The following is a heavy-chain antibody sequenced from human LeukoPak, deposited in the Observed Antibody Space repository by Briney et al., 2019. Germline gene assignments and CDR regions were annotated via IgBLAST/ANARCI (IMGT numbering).Heavy chain of an antibody. Sequence: SQTLSLTCTVSGGSISSGGYYWSWIRQHPGKGLEWIGYIYYSGTTYYNPSLKGRVTISLDTSKNQFSLKLNSVTAADTAVYYCARRIVRGDYYSDDSWGQGTLVTVSS. J-gene: IGHJ4*02. D-gene: IGHD3-22*01. CDR1: GGSISSGGYY. CDR2: IYYSGTT. CDR3: ARRIVRGDYYSDDS. V-gene: IGHV4-31*03.